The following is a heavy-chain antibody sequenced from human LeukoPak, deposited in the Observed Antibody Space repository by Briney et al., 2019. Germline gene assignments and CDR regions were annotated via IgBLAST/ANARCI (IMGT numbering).Heavy chain of an antibody. J-gene: IGHJ5*02. V-gene: IGHV4-59*08. CDR3: ARAGVAPSRWFDP. CDR2: IYYSGST. Sequence: SETLSLTCTVSGGSISSYYWSWIRQPPGKGLEWIGYIYYSGSTNYNPSLKSRVTISVDTSKNQFSLKLSSVTAADTAVYYRARAGVAPSRWFDPWGQGTLVTVSS. D-gene: IGHD5-12*01. CDR1: GGSISSYY.